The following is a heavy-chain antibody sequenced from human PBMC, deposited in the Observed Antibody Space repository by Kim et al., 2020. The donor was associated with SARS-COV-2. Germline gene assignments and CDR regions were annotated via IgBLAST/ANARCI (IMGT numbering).Heavy chain of an antibody. D-gene: IGHD2-21*01. J-gene: IGHJ6*02. V-gene: IGHV1-2*04. Sequence: ASVKVSCKASGYTFTGYYMHWVRQAPGQGLEWMGWINPNSGGTNYAQKFQGWVTMTRDTSISTAYMELSRLRSDDTAVYYCARGSGRAYCGGDCYSPYYYYGMDVWGQGTTVTVSS. CDR2: INPNSGGT. CDR1: GYTFTGYY. CDR3: ARGSGRAYCGGDCYSPYYYYGMDV.